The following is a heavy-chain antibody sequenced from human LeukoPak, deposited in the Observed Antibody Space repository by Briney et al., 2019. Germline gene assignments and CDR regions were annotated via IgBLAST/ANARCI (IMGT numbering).Heavy chain of an antibody. CDR3: ARLPHCSSTSCYNWFDP. CDR2: IYYSGST. D-gene: IGHD2-2*01. V-gene: IGHV4-39*01. CDR1: GGSISSSSYY. J-gene: IGHJ5*02. Sequence: PSETLSLTCTVSGGSISSSSYYWGWIRQPPGKGLEWIGSIYYSGSTYYNPSLKGRVTISVDTSKNQFTLKLSSVTAADTAVYYCARLPHCSSTSCYNWFDPWGQGTLVTVSS.